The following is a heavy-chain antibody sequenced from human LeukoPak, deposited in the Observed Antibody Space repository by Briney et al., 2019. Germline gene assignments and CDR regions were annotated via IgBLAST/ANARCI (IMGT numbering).Heavy chain of an antibody. CDR1: GFNFGTFW. J-gene: IGHJ1*01. D-gene: IGHD3-22*01. CDR2: IKQDGSVR. CDR3: ARDQNFYDTTGEGYFQH. V-gene: IGHV3-7*01. Sequence: GGSLRLSCAASGFNFGTFWMSWVRQAPGRGLEWVAKIKQDGSVRDYVDSGKGRFTISRDNANNFLHLQMNSLRADDAAVYYCARDQNFYDTTGEGYFQHWGQGTLVTVSS.